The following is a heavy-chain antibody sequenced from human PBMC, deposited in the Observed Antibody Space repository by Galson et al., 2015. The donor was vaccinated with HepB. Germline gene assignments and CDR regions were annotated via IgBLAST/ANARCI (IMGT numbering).Heavy chain of an antibody. CDR2: ISGSGGST. D-gene: IGHD2-21*01. J-gene: IGHJ5*02. V-gene: IGHV3-23*01. CDR1: GFTFSSYA. Sequence: LRLSCAASGFTFSSYAMSWVRQAPGKGLEWVSAISGSGGSTYYADSVKVRFTISRDNSKNTLYLQMNSLRAEDTAVYYCAPDGPHIVGGDFDPWGQGTLAAASS. CDR3: APDGPHIVGGDFDP.